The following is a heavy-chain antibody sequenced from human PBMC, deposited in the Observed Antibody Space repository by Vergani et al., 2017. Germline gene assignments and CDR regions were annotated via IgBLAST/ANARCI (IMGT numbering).Heavy chain of an antibody. CDR1: GGSISSGGYY. Sequence: QVQLQESGPGLVKPSQTLSLTCTVSGGSISSGGYYWSWIRQPPGKELEWIGYMYHSGSTNYNPSLATRVTKSGDTSKNQFALKLTALSAADTAVYCCGRVADFYGLGSRLLYLWGQGILVTVSS. J-gene: IGHJ5*02. V-gene: IGHV4-61*08. CDR3: GRVADFYGLGSRLLYL. CDR2: MYHSGST. D-gene: IGHD3-10*01.